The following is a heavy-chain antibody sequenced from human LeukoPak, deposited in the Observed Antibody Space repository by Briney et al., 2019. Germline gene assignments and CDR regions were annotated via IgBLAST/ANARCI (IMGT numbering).Heavy chain of an antibody. Sequence: GGSLRLSCAASGFTVSRNYMSWVRQAPGKGLEWVSVIYSGGSTYYADSVKGRFTISRDNSKNTLDLQMNSLRAEDTALYYCAKTGSSGWYSFWGQGTLVTVSS. V-gene: IGHV3-53*05. CDR1: GFTVSRNY. J-gene: IGHJ4*02. D-gene: IGHD6-19*01. CDR2: IYSGGST. CDR3: AKTGSSGWYSF.